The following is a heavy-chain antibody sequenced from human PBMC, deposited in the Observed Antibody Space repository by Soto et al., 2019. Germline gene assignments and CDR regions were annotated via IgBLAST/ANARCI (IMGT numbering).Heavy chain of an antibody. Sequence: GGSLRLSCAASGFTFDDYTMHWVRQAPGKGLEWVSSIGRNDNTYYADSVKGRFTISRDNSKNTVYLQMISLRAEDTASYYCARASYCTSTTCLEDVWGQGTTVTVSS. CDR2: IGRNDNT. V-gene: IGHV3-23*01. CDR1: GFTFDDYT. CDR3: ARASYCTSTTCLEDV. D-gene: IGHD2-8*01. J-gene: IGHJ6*02.